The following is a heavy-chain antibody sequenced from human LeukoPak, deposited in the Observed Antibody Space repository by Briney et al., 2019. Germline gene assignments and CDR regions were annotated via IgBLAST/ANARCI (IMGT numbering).Heavy chain of an antibody. J-gene: IGHJ4*02. Sequence: GASVKVSCKASGYTFTGYYMHWVRQAPGQGLEWMGWINPDNGDTSYAQKFQGRVTMTRDASINTAYMELSNLGSDDTAVYYCARDLGSHDVVEWLILAYWGQGTLVTVSS. CDR2: INPDNGDT. D-gene: IGHD3-3*01. CDR3: ARDLGSHDVVEWLILAY. CDR1: GYTFTGYY. V-gene: IGHV1-2*02.